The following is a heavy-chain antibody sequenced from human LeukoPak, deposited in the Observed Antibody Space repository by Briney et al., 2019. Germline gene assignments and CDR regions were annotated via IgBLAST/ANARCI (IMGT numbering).Heavy chain of an antibody. J-gene: IGHJ4*02. CDR1: GGSISSSSYY. CDR2: IYYSGST. D-gene: IGHD6-13*01. Sequence: SETLSPTCTVSGGSISSSSYYWGWIRQPPGKGLEWIGSIYYSGSTYYNPSLKSRVTISVDTSKNQFSLKLSSVTAADTAVYYCARSIAAAGRFDYWGQGTLVTVSS. V-gene: IGHV4-39*07. CDR3: ARSIAAAGRFDY.